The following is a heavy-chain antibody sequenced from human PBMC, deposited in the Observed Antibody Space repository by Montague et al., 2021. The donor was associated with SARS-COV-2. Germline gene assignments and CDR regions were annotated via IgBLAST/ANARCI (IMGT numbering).Heavy chain of an antibody. J-gene: IGHJ5*02. CDR2: ISYSGST. V-gene: IGHV4-39*01. D-gene: IGHD1-1*01. Sequence: SETLSLTCVVSSGSISPSDTHCWGWVRQAPGKGLVWIATISYSGSTSYHPPLRSRITISVDTSKNQIFLDLRSATAADTSVYYCARHTTTHAFDPWGQGILVTVSS. CDR3: ARHTTTHAFDP. CDR1: SGSISPSDTHC.